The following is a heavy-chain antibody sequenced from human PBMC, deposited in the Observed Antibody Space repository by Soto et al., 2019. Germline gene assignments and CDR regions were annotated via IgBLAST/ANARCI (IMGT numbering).Heavy chain of an antibody. V-gene: IGHV3-33*01. D-gene: IGHD1-1*01. Sequence: QVQLVESGGGVVRPGTSLRLSCAATGFSFSAHGMHWVRQAPGKGLEWLAVINDGSEEGYADSVRGRFTISRDNARNILCLQMDNLRAEDSALYYCARDALFVDNGLDHWGQGTLVTVSS. CDR2: INDGSEE. J-gene: IGHJ4*02. CDR1: GFSFSAHG. CDR3: ARDALFVDNGLDH.